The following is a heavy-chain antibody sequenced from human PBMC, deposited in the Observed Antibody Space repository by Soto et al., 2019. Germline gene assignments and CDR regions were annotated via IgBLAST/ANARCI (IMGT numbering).Heavy chain of an antibody. CDR1: GFSLNTYGMC. D-gene: IGHD6-13*01. J-gene: IGHJ4*02. Sequence: SGPTLVNPTQTLTLTCTFSGFSLNTYGMCVRWIRQPPGKALEWLARIDWDDKKNYNTSMKTRLTISKDTSKNQVVLTMSNIDPADTGTYFCARTTWRGSWLGSWGQGTLVTVSS. V-gene: IGHV2-70*11. CDR2: IDWDDKK. CDR3: ARTTWRGSWLGS.